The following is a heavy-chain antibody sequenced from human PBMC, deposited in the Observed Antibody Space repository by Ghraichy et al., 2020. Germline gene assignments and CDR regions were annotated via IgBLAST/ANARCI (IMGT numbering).Heavy chain of an antibody. D-gene: IGHD6-19*01. Sequence: GGSLRLSCAASGFTVSSNYMSWVRQAPGKGLEWVSVIYSGGSTYYADSVKGRFTISRHNSKNTLYLQMNSLRAEDTAVYYCARQPYSSGWWGYGMDVWGQGTTVTVSS. CDR3: ARQPYSSGWWGYGMDV. V-gene: IGHV3-53*04. CDR1: GFTVSSNY. CDR2: IYSGGST. J-gene: IGHJ6*02.